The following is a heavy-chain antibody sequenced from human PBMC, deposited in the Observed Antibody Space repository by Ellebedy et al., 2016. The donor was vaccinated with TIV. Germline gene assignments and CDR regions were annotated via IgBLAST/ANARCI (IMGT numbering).Heavy chain of an antibody. CDR1: RFTFSSYA. V-gene: IGHV3-23*01. J-gene: IGHJ3*01. CDR2: ISGSGDIT. D-gene: IGHD6-6*01. CDR3: AKDREYSSYYYMGDGAFGF. Sequence: GESLKISXAASRFTFSSYAMSWVRQAPGKGLEWVSIISGSGDITYYADSVKGRFTISRDNSKNTVFLQMNSLRAEDTAVYYCAKDREYSSYYYMGDGAFGFWGQGTVVTVSS.